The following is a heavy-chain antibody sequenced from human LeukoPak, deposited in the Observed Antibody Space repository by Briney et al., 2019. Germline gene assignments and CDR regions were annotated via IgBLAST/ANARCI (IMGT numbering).Heavy chain of an antibody. Sequence: SETLSLTCTVSGGSISSYYWSWIRQPPGKGLEWIGYIYYSGSTNYNPSLKSRVTISVDTSKNQFSLKLSSVTAADTAVYYCANDYGDYVFDPWGQGTMVTVSS. J-gene: IGHJ5*02. V-gene: IGHV4-59*01. D-gene: IGHD4-17*01. CDR3: ANDYGDYVFDP. CDR2: IYYSGST. CDR1: GGSISSYY.